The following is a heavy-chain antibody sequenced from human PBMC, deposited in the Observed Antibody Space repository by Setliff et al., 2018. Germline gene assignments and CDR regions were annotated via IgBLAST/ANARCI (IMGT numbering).Heavy chain of an antibody. CDR1: GFSFDDYA. CDR3: ARVGTGMDV. J-gene: IGHJ6*02. CDR2: ISWNSDTI. D-gene: IGHD1-1*01. Sequence: PGGSLRLSCAASGFSFDDYAMHWVRQAPGKGLEWVSGISWNSDTIGYADSVKGRFTISRDNSKNTLYLQMNSLRAEDMAVYYCARVGTGMDVWGQGTTVTVSS. V-gene: IGHV3-9*03.